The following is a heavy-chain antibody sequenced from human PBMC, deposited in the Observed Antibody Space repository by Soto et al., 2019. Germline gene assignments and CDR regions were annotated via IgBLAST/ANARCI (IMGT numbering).Heavy chain of an antibody. CDR3: AKDRGSAIAVVVAADY. CDR1: GFTFISYA. Sequence: PGGSLRLSCAASGFTFISYAMSWVRQAPGKGLEWVSIISGSGISTNTHYADSVKGRFTISRDNSKNTLYLQMNSLRAEDTAVYYCAKDRGSAIAVVVAADYWGQGTLVTVSS. J-gene: IGHJ4*02. CDR2: ISGSGISTNT. V-gene: IGHV3-23*01. D-gene: IGHD2-15*01.